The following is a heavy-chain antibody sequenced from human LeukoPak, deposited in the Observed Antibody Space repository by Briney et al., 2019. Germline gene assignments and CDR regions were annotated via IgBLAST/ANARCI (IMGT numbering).Heavy chain of an antibody. V-gene: IGHV1-69*05. J-gene: IGHJ4*02. Sequence: GASVKLSCKASGGTFNSYAISWVRQAHGQGLEWMGGIIPIFGTANYAQKFQGRVTITTDESTSTAYMELSSLRSEDTAVYYCAVTYSSSSRGDYWGQGTLVTVSS. CDR2: IIPIFGTA. D-gene: IGHD6-6*01. CDR3: AVTYSSSSRGDY. CDR1: GGTFNSYA.